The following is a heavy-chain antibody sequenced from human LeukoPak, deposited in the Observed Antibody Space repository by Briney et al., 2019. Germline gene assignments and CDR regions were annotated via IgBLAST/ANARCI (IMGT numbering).Heavy chain of an antibody. CDR3: ARDGGYDFWSGYYQDY. D-gene: IGHD3-3*01. V-gene: IGHV3-53*05. Sequence: GGSPRLSCAASGFTVSSNYMSWVRQAPGKGLEWVSVIYSGGSTYYADSVKGRFTISRDNSKNTLYLQMNSLRAEDTAVYYCARDGGYDFWSGYYQDYWGQGTLVTVSS. J-gene: IGHJ4*02. CDR2: IYSGGST. CDR1: GFTVSSNY.